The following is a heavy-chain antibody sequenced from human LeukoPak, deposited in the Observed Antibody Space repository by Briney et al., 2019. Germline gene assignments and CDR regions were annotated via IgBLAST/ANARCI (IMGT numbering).Heavy chain of an antibody. D-gene: IGHD5-12*01. CDR2: INHSGRT. CDR1: GGSFSGYY. V-gene: IGHV4-34*01. CDR3: ARGSNDGYETFDY. J-gene: IGHJ4*02. Sequence: PSETLSLTCAVYGGSFSGYYWSWIRQPPGKGLEWIGEINHSGRTNYNPSLKSRVTISVDTSKNQFSLKLSSVTAADTAVYYCARGSNDGYETFDYWGQGTLVTVSS.